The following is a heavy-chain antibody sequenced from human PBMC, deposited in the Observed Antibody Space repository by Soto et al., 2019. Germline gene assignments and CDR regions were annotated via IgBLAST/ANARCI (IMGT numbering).Heavy chain of an antibody. D-gene: IGHD3-16*01. V-gene: IGHV3-7*03. J-gene: IGHJ4*02. CDR3: ARGTSHYNYVHVWY. CDR2: KKQDGRET. CDR1: GFTFSSYW. Sequence: EVQLVESGGGLVQPGGSLRLSCAASGFTFSSYWMSWVRQAPGKALECVANKKQDGRETYYVDSVKGRFTISRDNANSALYLQMDSLGAEDTAVYYCARGTSHYNYVHVWYWGQGTHVIVSS.